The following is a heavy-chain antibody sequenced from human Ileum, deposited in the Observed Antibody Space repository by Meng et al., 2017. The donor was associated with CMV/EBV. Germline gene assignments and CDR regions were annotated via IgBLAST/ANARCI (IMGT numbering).Heavy chain of an antibody. CDR2: INGDGSTT. Sequence: GESLKISCAASGFTFSSYWMNWVRQVPGKGLVWVSGINGDGSTTSYVDSVQGRFTISRDNAKNTLFLQMNSLKDDDTAVYYCASLGSSSTSDIWGQGKMV. V-gene: IGHV3-74*01. J-gene: IGHJ3*02. CDR1: GFTFSSYW. D-gene: IGHD6-6*01. CDR3: ASLGSSSTSDI.